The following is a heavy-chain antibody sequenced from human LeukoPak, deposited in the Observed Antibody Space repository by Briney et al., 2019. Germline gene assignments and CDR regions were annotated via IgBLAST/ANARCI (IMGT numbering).Heavy chain of an antibody. CDR1: GGSISSSIW. CDR3: ARDVKYSGSGSYYYYMDV. J-gene: IGHJ6*03. Sequence: AGTLSLTCAVSGGSISSSIWWSGGRQPPGRGLGWIGEIYHSGSPNYNPSLRSRVTISVDKAKNQFSLRLSSVTAPDTPVYYCARDVKYSGSGSYYYYMDVWGKGTTLTVSS. V-gene: IGHV4-4*02. D-gene: IGHD3-10*01. CDR2: IYHSGSP.